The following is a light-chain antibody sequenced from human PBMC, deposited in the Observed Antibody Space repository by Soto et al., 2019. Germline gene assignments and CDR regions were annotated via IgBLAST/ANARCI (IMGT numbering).Light chain of an antibody. Sequence: EIVFTQSPGTLSLSPGERATLSCRASQSVSSSYLAWYQQKPGQAPRLLIYGASSRATGIPDRFSGSGSGTDFTLTISRLXPEDFAVYYCQQYGNSPPWTFGQGTKVDIK. J-gene: IGKJ1*01. CDR1: QSVSSSY. CDR3: QQYGNSPPWT. V-gene: IGKV3-20*01. CDR2: GAS.